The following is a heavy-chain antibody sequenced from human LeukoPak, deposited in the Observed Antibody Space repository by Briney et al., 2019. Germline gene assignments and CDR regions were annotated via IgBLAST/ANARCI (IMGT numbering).Heavy chain of an antibody. CDR1: PLTVNSNY. CDR2: IYGGGGT. J-gene: IGHJ4*02. Sequence: GGSLRLSCAASPLTVNSNYMSWVRQAPGRGLEWVSVIYGGGGTYYADHMKGRFTIARDNTKNTLFLQMNSLRTEDTAVYYWARDSIWSSGSCYSDYWGQGTLVTVSS. CDR3: ARDSIWSSGSCYSDY. D-gene: IGHD2-15*01. V-gene: IGHV3-53*01.